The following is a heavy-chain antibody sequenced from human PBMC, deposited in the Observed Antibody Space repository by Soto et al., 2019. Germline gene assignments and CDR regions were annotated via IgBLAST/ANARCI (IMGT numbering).Heavy chain of an antibody. CDR2: ISYDGSNK. V-gene: IGHV3-30*18. CDR1: GFTFSSYG. CDR3: AKPSPELDY. Sequence: GGSLRLSCAASGFTFSSYGMHWVRQAPGKGLEWVAVISYDGSNKYYADSVKGRFTISRDNSKNTLYLQMNSLRAEDTAVYYCAKPSPELDYWGQGTLVTVSS. J-gene: IGHJ4*02.